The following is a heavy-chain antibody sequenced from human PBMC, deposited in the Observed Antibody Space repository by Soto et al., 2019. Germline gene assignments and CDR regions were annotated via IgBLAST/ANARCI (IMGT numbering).Heavy chain of an antibody. CDR3: ARHVPTTVTRNSFDY. J-gene: IGHJ4*02. D-gene: IGHD4-4*01. CDR1: GYSFTSYW. CDR2: IYPGDSDT. V-gene: IGHV5-51*01. Sequence: GESLKISCKGSGYSFTSYWIGWVRQMPGKGLEWMGIIYPGDSDTRYSPSFQGQVTISADKSISTAYLQWSSLKASDTAMYYCARHVPTTVTRNSFDYWGQGTLVTVSS.